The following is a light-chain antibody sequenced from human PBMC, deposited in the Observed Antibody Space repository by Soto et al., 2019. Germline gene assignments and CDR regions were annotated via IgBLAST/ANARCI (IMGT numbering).Light chain of an antibody. V-gene: IGKV3D-20*01. J-gene: IGKJ2*01. Sequence: EIVLTQSPATLSLSPGERATLSCGASQSVSNSYLAWYQQKPGLAPRLLIYDASSRATGIPDRFSGSGSGTAFTLTISRLEPEDFAVYYCQQYGSSPPYTVGQGTKLEIK. CDR2: DAS. CDR3: QQYGSSPPYT. CDR1: QSVSNSY.